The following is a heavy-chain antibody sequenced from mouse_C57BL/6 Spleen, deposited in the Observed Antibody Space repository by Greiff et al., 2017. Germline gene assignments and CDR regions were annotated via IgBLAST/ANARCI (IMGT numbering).Heavy chain of an antibody. Sequence: VQLQQLGAELVKPGASVKVSCKASGYTFTSYWMHWVKQRPGQGLEWIGRFHPSDSDTNYNQKFKGKATLTVDKSSSTAYTQLSSLTSEDSAVYYCAISQYYFDYWGQGTTLTVSS. D-gene: IGHD6-1*01. CDR1: GYTFTSYW. CDR2: FHPSDSDT. CDR3: AISQYYFDY. J-gene: IGHJ2*01. V-gene: IGHV1-74*01.